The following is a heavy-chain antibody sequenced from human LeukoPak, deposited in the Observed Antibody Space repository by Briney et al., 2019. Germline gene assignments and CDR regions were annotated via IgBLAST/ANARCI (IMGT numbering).Heavy chain of an antibody. CDR1: GFTFSSYE. CDR3: ARGETQSKYRQFDS. Sequence: GGSLRLSCAASGFTFSSYEMNWVRQAPGKGLEWVANIKQDGSEKDYVDSVKGRFTISRDNAKNSLYLQMNSLRAEDTGVYYCARGETQSKYRQFDSWGQGSLVIVSS. V-gene: IGHV3-7*04. J-gene: IGHJ4*02. CDR2: IKQDGSEK. D-gene: IGHD3-16*02.